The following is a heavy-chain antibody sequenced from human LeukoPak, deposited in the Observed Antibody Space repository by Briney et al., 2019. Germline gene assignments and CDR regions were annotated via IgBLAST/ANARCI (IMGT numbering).Heavy chain of an antibody. CDR1: GFIFSNYG. CDR3: TRAWNDLDY. D-gene: IGHD1-1*01. CDR2: ISYDGSNK. V-gene: IGHV3-30*03. Sequence: GGSLRLSCAASGFIFSNYGMHWVRQAPGKGLEWVAVISYDGSNKYYADSVKGRFTISRDNSRNMLYLQMNSLRAEDTAVYYSTRAWNDLDYWGQGTLVTVSS. J-gene: IGHJ4*02.